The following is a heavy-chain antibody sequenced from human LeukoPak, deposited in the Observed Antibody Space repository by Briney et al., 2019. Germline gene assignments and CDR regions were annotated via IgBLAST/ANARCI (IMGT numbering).Heavy chain of an antibody. CDR1: GGSFSGYY. V-gene: IGHV4-34*01. Sequence: SETLFLTPAVYGGSFSGYYWSWSRQPPGKGGQGIGEINHSGSTNYNPSLTSRVTISVDTSKNQFSLKLSSVTAADTAVYYCARAPGRFDRLDYWGQGTLVSVSS. J-gene: IGHJ4*02. CDR3: ARAPGRFDRLDY. CDR2: INHSGST. D-gene: IGHD3-10*01.